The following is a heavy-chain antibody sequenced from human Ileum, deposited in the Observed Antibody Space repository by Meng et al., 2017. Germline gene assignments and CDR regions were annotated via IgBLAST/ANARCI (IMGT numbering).Heavy chain of an antibody. D-gene: IGHD2-15*01. CDR2: INPSGGST. CDR3: ARGVDEVGVVRSATHFPLSYGLDV. Sequence: SVSVSPVPSPDIFTNSYIHCVRQAPGPRLEWMGVINPSGGSTSAALKFQGPVSMTRDTSTTTVYMELSSLRFQYTAVYYCARGVDEVGVVRSATHFPLSYGLDVWGQGTMVTVSS. J-gene: IGHJ6*02. CDR1: PDIFTNSY. V-gene: IGHV1-46*01.